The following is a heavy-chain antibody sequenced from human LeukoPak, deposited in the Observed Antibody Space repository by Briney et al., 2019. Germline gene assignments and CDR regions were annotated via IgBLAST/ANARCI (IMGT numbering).Heavy chain of an antibody. CDR1: GYTFTSYD. J-gene: IGHJ6*03. CDR2: MNPNSGNT. Sequence: ASVKVSCKASGYTFTSYDINWVRQATGQGLEWMGWMNPNSGNTGYAQKFQGRVTITRNTSISTAYMELSSLRSDDTAIYYCARTPIARVAATTPYYMDVWGKGTTVTISS. V-gene: IGHV1-8*03. CDR3: ARTPIARVAATTPYYMDV. D-gene: IGHD6-19*01.